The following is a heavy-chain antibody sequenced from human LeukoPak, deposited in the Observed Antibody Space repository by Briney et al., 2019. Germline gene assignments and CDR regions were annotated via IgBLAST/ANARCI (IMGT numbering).Heavy chain of an antibody. D-gene: IGHD5-18*01. Sequence: KTSETLSLTCTVSGGSISSYYWSWIRQPPGKGLEWIGYIYYSGSTNYNPSLKSRVTISVDTSKNQFSLKLSSVTAADTAVYYCARVRDTAMARRHYYYGMDVWGQGTTVTVSS. J-gene: IGHJ6*02. CDR2: IYYSGST. CDR1: GGSISSYY. V-gene: IGHV4-59*01. CDR3: ARVRDTAMARRHYYYGMDV.